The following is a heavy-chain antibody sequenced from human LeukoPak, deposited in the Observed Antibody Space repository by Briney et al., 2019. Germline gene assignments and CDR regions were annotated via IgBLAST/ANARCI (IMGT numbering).Heavy chain of an antibody. CDR2: IIPILGIA. CDR1: GGTFSSYA. CDR3: ARVASVACVDD. J-gene: IGHJ4*02. Sequence: GASVKVSCKASGGTFSSYAISWVRQAPGQGLEWMGRIIPILGIANYAQKFQGRVTITADRSTSTAYMELSSLRSEDTAVYYCARVASVACVDDWGQGTLVTVSS. V-gene: IGHV1-69*04. D-gene: IGHD6-19*01.